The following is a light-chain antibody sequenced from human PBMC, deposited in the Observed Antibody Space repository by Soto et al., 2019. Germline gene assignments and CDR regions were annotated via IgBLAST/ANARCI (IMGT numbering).Light chain of an antibody. V-gene: IGKV1-8*01. CDR3: QQYYSYPRT. J-gene: IGKJ1*01. CDR2: AAS. CDR1: QGISGY. Sequence: AIRMTQSPSSFSASTGDRVTITCRASQGISGYLAWYQQKAGKAPKLLIYAASTLQSGVPSRFSGSGSGTEFTLTISCLQSEDFASYYCQQYYSYPRTFGQGTKVEIK.